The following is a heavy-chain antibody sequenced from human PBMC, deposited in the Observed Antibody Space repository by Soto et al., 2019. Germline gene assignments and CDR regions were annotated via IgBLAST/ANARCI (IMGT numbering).Heavy chain of an antibody. J-gene: IGHJ5*02. CDR1: GDSISSSSQY. D-gene: IGHD2-21*01. CDR3: ARHWIAGSSIP. V-gene: IGHV4-39*01. CDR2: IHYSGTP. Sequence: PSETLSLTCSISGDSISSSSQYWGWIRQPPGKGLEWIGSIHYSGTPYYNPSPKSRVTIFVDTSKNQLSLNLSSVTAADTAVYYCARHWIAGSSIPWGQGTLVTVSS.